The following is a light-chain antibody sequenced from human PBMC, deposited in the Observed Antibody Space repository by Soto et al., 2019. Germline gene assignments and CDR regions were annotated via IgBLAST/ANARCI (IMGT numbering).Light chain of an antibody. CDR1: QSNTGSYF. Sequence: QSVLTQAPSASGTPGQRVTISCSGIQSNTGSYFVNWYQVFPGTAPKLLIYATDHRPSGISDRFSGSKSGDTASLTISGLQTEDEGEYYCTSYINDYTHLAFGGGTKLTVL. CDR3: TSYINDYTHLA. V-gene: IGLV1-44*01. J-gene: IGLJ2*01. CDR2: ATD.